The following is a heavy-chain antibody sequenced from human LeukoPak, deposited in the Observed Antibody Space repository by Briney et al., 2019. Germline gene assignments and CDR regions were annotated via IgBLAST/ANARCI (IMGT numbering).Heavy chain of an antibody. CDR2: IYPGDSDT. CDR1: GYSFTTYW. V-gene: IGHV5-51*01. D-gene: IGHD3-10*01. J-gene: IGHJ3*02. CDR3: ARHQAYYYGSGSCDI. Sequence: PGESLKISCKVSGYSFTTYWIGWVRQMPGEGLEWMGIIYPGDSDTRYSPSFQGQVTISADKSISTAYLQWSSLKASDTAMYYCARHQAYYYGSGSCDIWGQGTMVTVSS.